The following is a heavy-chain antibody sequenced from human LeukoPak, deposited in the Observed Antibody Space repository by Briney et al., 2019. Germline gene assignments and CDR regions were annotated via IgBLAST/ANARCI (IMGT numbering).Heavy chain of an antibody. J-gene: IGHJ4*02. Sequence: SETLSLTCAVYGGSFSGYYWSWIRQPPGKGLEWIGEINHSGSTNYNPSLKSRVTISVDTSRNQFSLKLSSVTAADTAVYYCARRGDSVLYDILTGYPKHAFDYWGQGTLVTVSS. CDR3: ARRGDSVLYDILTGYPKHAFDY. V-gene: IGHV4-34*01. CDR2: INHSGST. D-gene: IGHD3-9*01. CDR1: GGSFSGYY.